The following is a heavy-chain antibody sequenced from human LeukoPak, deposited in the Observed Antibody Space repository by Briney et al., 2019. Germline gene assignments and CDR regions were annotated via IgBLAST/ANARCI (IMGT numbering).Heavy chain of an antibody. CDR1: GYTFSSYS. CDR2: ISVRSNYI. Sequence: GGSLRLSCAASGYTFSSYSINWVRQAPGKGLEWVSSISVRSNYIYYADSVRGRFCNSRDEARDSLYLQMNSLRAEDTAVYYCVRLRSNSDTTVFHYYYDFWGQGTLVPVSS. J-gene: IGHJ4*02. V-gene: IGHV3-21*01. CDR3: VRLRSNSDTTVFHYYYDF. D-gene: IGHD3-3*01.